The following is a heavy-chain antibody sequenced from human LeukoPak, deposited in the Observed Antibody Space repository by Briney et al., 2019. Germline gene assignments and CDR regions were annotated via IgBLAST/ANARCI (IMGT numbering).Heavy chain of an antibody. V-gene: IGHV3-11*06. CDR2: FSRSSSYT. CDR1: GFTFSDYY. J-gene: IGHJ4*02. CDR3: ARSYCSSASCYGEGLFDY. D-gene: IGHD2-2*01. Sequence: GGSLRLSCAASGFTFSDYYMSWIRQAPGKGLEWISYFSRSSSYTNYADSVKGRFTISRDNATNSLYLQMNSLRAEDTAVYYCARSYCSSASCYGEGLFDYWGQGTLVTVSS.